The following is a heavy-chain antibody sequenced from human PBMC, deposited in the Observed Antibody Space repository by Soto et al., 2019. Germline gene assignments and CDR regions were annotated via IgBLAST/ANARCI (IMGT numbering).Heavy chain of an antibody. J-gene: IGHJ3*02. CDR2: ISYDGSNE. D-gene: IGHD6-19*01. CDR1: GFTFSTYS. V-gene: IGHV3-30-3*01. CDR3: ARPSGSGWLDAFDI. Sequence: QVQLVESGGGVVQPARSLRLSCAASGFTFSTYSMHWVRQAPGKGLEWVAVISYDGSNEDYPDSVKGRFTISRDNSKNTLSLQMNSLRAEDTAVYYCARPSGSGWLDAFDIWGQGTVVTVSS.